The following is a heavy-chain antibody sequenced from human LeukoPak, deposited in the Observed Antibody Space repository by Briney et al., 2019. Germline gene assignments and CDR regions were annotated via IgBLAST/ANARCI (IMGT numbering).Heavy chain of an antibody. Sequence: SETPSLTCAVSGGSISSSNWWSWVRQPPGKGLEWIGEIYHSGSTNYNPSLKSRVTISVDKSKNQFSLKLSSVTAADTAVYYCARGSSSTDYYFDYWGQGILVTVSS. V-gene: IGHV4-4*02. CDR3: ARGSSSTDYYFDY. D-gene: IGHD6-6*01. J-gene: IGHJ4*02. CDR2: IYHSGST. CDR1: GGSISSSNW.